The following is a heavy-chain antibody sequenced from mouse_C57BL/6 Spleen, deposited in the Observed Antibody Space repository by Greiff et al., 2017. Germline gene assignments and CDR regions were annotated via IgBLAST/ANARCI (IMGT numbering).Heavy chain of an antibody. D-gene: IGHD1-1*01. J-gene: IGHJ1*03. V-gene: IGHV1-55*01. Sequence: QVQLQQPGAELVKPGASVTMSCKASGYTFTSYWITWVKQRPGQGLEWTGDIYPGSGSTNYNEKFKCKATLTVDTSSSTAYMQLSRLTSEDSAVYFCARYYGSSYCYIDVWGTGTTVTVAS. CDR2: IYPGSGST. CDR1: GYTFTSYW. CDR3: ARYYGSSYCYIDV.